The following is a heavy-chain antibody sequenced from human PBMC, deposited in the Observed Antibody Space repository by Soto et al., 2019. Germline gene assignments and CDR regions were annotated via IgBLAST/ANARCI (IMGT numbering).Heavy chain of an antibody. D-gene: IGHD3-10*01. CDR3: ARGNLWFGELLRHNWFDP. J-gene: IGHJ5*02. V-gene: IGHV4-31*03. Sequence: SETLSLTCTVSGGSISSGVYYRSWIRQHPGKGLEWIGYIYYSGSTYYNPSLKSRVTISVDTSKNQFSLKLSSVTAADTAVYYCARGNLWFGELLRHNWFDPWGQGTLVTVSS. CDR1: GGSISSGVYY. CDR2: IYYSGST.